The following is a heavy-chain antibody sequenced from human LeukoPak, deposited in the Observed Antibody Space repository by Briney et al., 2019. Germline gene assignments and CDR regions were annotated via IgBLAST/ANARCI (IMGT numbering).Heavy chain of an antibody. CDR2: INWNGGST. V-gene: IGHV3-20*04. D-gene: IGHD1-20*01. J-gene: IGHJ6*03. Sequence: GGSLRLSCAASGFTFDDYGMSWVRQAPGKGLEWVSGINWNGGSTGYADSVKGRFTISRDNAKNSLYLQMNSLRAEDTAVYYCAITKKGITGTTRGHYYYYNMDVWGKGTTVTFSS. CDR1: GFTFDDYG. CDR3: AITKKGITGTTRGHYYYYNMDV.